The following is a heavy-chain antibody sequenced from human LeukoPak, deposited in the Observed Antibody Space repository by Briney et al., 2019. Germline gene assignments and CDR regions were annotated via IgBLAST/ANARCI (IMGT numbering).Heavy chain of an antibody. CDR3: ARQAESWFDP. V-gene: IGHV4-38-2*02. CDR1: GYSISSGYY. Sequence: SETLSLTCTVSGYSISSGYYWGWIRQPPGKGLEWIGSIYYSGGTYYNPSLKSRVTISVDTSKNQFSLKLSSVTAADTAVYYCARQAESWFDPWGQGTLVTVSS. CDR2: IYYSGGT. D-gene: IGHD1-14*01. J-gene: IGHJ5*02.